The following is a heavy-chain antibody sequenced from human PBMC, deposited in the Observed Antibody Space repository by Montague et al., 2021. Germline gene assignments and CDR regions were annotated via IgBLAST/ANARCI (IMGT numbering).Heavy chain of an antibody. CDR3: ANFRQSVEMDV. D-gene: IGHD3-3*01. V-gene: IGHV3-23*01. Sequence: SLRPSCAASGFTISSWAMSWVRQAPGKGLECVSIINASGGKTHYADSVTGRFTISRDRSKNTLYLQMDSLRVEDTAVYYCANFRQSVEMDVWGQGTRVTVSS. J-gene: IGHJ6*02. CDR2: INASGGKT. CDR1: GFTISSWA.